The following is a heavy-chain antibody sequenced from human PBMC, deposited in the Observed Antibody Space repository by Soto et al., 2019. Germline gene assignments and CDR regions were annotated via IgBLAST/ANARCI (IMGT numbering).Heavy chain of an antibody. CDR3: ARGSITMVRGVIPKNWFDP. CDR1: GGSISSGGYS. D-gene: IGHD3-10*01. V-gene: IGHV4-30-2*01. Sequence: TSETLSLTCAVSGGSISSGGYSWSWIRQPPGKGLEWIGYIYHSGSTYYNPSLKSRVTISVDRSKNQFSLKLSSVTAADTAVYYCARGSITMVRGVIPKNWFDPWGQGTLVTVSS. J-gene: IGHJ5*02. CDR2: IYHSGST.